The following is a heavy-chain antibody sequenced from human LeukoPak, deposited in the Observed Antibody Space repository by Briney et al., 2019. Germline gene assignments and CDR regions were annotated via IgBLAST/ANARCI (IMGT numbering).Heavy chain of an antibody. CDR2: IYYNGGT. J-gene: IGHJ4*02. CDR1: GSSISSSSYY. CDR3: AREVAGTPWIDY. Sequence: PSETLSLTCTVSGSSISSSSYYWGWIRQPPGKGLEWIGNIYYNGGTYYNPSLKSRVTISVDTSKNQFSLKLSSVTAADTAVHFCAREVAGTPWIDYWGQGTLVTVSS. V-gene: IGHV4-39*02. D-gene: IGHD6-19*01.